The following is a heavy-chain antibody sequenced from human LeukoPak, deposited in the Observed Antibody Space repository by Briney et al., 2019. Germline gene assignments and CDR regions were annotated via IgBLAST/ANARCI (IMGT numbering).Heavy chain of an antibody. V-gene: IGHV3-30*02. Sequence: GGSPTLSCAASGFTFNNYGIHWVRQAPGKGLEWVSFIRYDGSNKYYADSVKGRFTISRDNSKNTLYLQMNSLKPDDTAVYYCAKGRYLTIVTTFYFDYWGQGTLVTVSS. CDR1: GFTFNNYG. D-gene: IGHD4-17*01. CDR2: IRYDGSNK. CDR3: AKGRYLTIVTTFYFDY. J-gene: IGHJ4*02.